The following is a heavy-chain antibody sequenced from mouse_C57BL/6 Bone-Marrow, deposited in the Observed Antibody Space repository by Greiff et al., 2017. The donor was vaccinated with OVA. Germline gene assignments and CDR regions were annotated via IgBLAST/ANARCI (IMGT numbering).Heavy chain of an antibody. CDR3: TTPYDGYWYFDV. J-gene: IGHJ1*03. CDR1: GFNIKDDY. D-gene: IGHD2-3*01. V-gene: IGHV14-4*01. CDR2: IDPENGDT. Sequence: EVQLQQSGAELVRPGASVKLSCTASGFNIKDDYMHWVKQRPEQGLEWIGWIDPENGDTEYASKFQGKATITADTSSNTAYLQLSSLTSEDTAVSYCTTPYDGYWYFDVWGTGTTVTVSS.